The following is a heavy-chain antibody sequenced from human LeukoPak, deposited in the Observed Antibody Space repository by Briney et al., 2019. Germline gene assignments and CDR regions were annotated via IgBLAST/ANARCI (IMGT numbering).Heavy chain of an antibody. J-gene: IGHJ4*02. CDR2: IKQDGSEK. D-gene: IGHD6-13*01. CDR1: GFTFINAW. V-gene: IGHV3-7*01. Sequence: GGSLRLSCAASGFTFINAWMTWVRQAPGKGLEWVANIKQDGSEKYYVDSVKGRFTISRDNAKNSLYLQMNSLRAGDTAVYYCTSNAAAGTNYWGQGTLVTVSS. CDR3: TSNAAAGTNY.